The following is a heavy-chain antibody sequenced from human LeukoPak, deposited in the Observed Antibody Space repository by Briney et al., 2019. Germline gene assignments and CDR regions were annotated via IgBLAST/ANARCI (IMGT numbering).Heavy chain of an antibody. D-gene: IGHD1-26*01. V-gene: IGHV1-18*01. CDR3: ARDSVGATGHFDY. CDR1: VYSFTSYG. J-gene: IGHJ4*02. Sequence: EASVKVSRKPSVYSFTSYGISWVRQAPGQGLEWMGWVSAYNGNTNYAQMLQGRVTMTTDTSTSTAYMELRSLRSDDTAVYYCARDSVGATGHFDYWGQGTLVTVSS. CDR2: VSAYNGNT.